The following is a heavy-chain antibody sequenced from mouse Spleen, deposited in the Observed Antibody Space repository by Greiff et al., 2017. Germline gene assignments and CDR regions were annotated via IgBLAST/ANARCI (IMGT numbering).Heavy chain of an antibody. CDR1: GYAFTNYL. D-gene: IGHD2-3*01. J-gene: IGHJ3*01. CDR2: INPGSGGT. Sequence: VQLQQSGAELVRPGTSVKVSCKASGYAFTNYLIEWVKQRPGQGLEWIGVINPGSGGTNYNEKFKGKATLTADKSSSTAYMQLSSLTSEDSAVYFCARSDDGYSWFAYWGQGTLVTVSA. V-gene: IGHV1-54*01. CDR3: ARSDDGYSWFAY.